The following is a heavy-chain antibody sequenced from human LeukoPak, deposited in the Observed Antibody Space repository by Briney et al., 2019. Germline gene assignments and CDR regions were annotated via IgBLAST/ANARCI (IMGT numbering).Heavy chain of an antibody. D-gene: IGHD7-27*01. CDR1: GGSISSYY. CDR3: AREPRGWGSDAFDI. Sequence: PSETLSLTCTVSGGSISSYYWSWIRQPPGKGLEWIGYIYYSGSTNYNPFLKSRVTISVDTSKNQFSLKLSSVTAADTAVYYCAREPRGWGSDAFDIWGQGTMVTVSS. V-gene: IGHV4-59*01. CDR2: IYYSGST. J-gene: IGHJ3*02.